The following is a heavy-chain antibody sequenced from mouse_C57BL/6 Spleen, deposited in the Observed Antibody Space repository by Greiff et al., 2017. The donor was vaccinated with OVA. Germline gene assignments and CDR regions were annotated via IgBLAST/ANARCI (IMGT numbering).Heavy chain of an antibody. V-gene: IGHV5-17*01. CDR2: ISSGSSTI. CDR1: GFTFSDYG. CDR3: ARRGYDYGDGAWCAY. J-gene: IGHJ3*01. D-gene: IGHD2-4*01. Sequence: EVQLQQSGGGLVKPGGSLKLSCAASGFTFSDYGMHWVRQAPEKGLEWVAYISSGSSTIYYADTVKGRFTISRDNAKNTLFLQMTSLRSEDTAMYYCARRGYDYGDGAWCAYWGQGTLVTVSA.